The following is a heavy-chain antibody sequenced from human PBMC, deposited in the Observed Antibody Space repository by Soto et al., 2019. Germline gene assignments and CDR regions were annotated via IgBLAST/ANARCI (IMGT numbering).Heavy chain of an antibody. J-gene: IGHJ4*02. V-gene: IGHV5-10-1*01. Sequence: PGESLKISCKGSGYSFTSYWISWVRQMPGKGLEWMGRIDPSDSYTNYSPSFQGHVTISADKSISTAYLQWSSLKASDTAMYYCAAEAVATDDYWGQGTLVTVSS. D-gene: IGHD5-12*01. CDR1: GYSFTSYW. CDR2: IDPSDSYT. CDR3: AAEAVATDDY.